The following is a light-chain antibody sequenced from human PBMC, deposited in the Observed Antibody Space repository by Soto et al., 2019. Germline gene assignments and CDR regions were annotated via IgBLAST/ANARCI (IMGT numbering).Light chain of an antibody. CDR3: AAWDDNVNGVV. CDR1: TSNIRRHT. J-gene: IGLJ2*01. Sequence: QSVLTQPPSASGTPGQRVMMSCSGSTSNIRRHTVNWYQQLPGAAPKLLIYSNVQRPSGVPDRFSGSKSGTSDSLAISGLQSEDEGDYYCAAWDDNVNGVVFGGGTKLTVL. V-gene: IGLV1-44*01. CDR2: SNV.